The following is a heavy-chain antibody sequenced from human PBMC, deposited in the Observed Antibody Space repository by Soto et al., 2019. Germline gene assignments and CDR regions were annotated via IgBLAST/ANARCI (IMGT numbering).Heavy chain of an antibody. D-gene: IGHD6-19*01. CDR3: AREGGYSSGWDPYYIDY. CDR2: INPNSGGT. Sequence: ASVKVSCRASGYTFPGYYMHWVRQVPGQGLEWMGWINPNSGGTNYAQKFQGWVTMTRDTSISTAYMELSRLRSDDTAVYYCAREGGYSSGWDPYYIDYWGQGTLVTLSS. V-gene: IGHV1-2*04. CDR1: GYTFPGYY. J-gene: IGHJ4*02.